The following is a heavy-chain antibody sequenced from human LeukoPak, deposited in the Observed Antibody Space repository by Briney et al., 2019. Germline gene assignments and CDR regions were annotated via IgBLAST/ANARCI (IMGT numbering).Heavy chain of an antibody. V-gene: IGHV3-30-3*01. D-gene: IGHD2/OR15-2a*01. CDR2: ISYDGSNK. CDR1: GLTFSSYA. J-gene: IGHJ4*02. Sequence: GGSLRLSCAASGLTFSSYAMHWVRQAPGKGLEWVAVISYDGSNKYYAGSVKGRFTISRDNSKNTLYLQMNSLRAEDTAVFYCARSTYFGDYWGQGILVTVSS. CDR3: ARSTYFGDY.